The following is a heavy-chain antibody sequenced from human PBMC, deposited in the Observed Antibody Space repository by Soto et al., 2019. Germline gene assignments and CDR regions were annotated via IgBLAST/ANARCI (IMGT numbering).Heavy chain of an antibody. CDR2: IYYSGST. CDR1: GGSISSYY. V-gene: IGHV4-59*01. D-gene: IGHD3-3*01. Sequence: SETLSLTCTVSGGSISSYYWSWIRQPPGKGLEWIGYIYYSGSTNYNPSLKSRVTISVDTSKNQFSLKLSSVTAADTAVYYCARELRFLPPDYYYYMDVWGKGTTVTVS. J-gene: IGHJ6*03. CDR3: ARELRFLPPDYYYYMDV.